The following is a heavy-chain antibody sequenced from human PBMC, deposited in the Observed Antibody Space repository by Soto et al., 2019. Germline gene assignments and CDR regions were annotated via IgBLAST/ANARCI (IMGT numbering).Heavy chain of an antibody. D-gene: IGHD2-8*01. V-gene: IGHV1-18*01. Sequence: QGQLVQSGAEVKKPGASVKLSCKASGFTFSNYGLNWVRQAPGQGLEWMGWVSANNGHTNYAQNLLCRVSMPTETPTSTAYIELRGLTFDDTAVYYAARDIESVTAKHFFYYYAMDVWGQVTTVTVSS. CDR2: VSANNGHT. CDR1: GFTFSNYG. CDR3: ARDIESVTAKHFFYYYAMDV. J-gene: IGHJ6*02.